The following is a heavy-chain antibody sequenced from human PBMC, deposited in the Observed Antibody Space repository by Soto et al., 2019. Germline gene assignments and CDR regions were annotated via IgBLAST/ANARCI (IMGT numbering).Heavy chain of an antibody. CDR1: GFTFDDYA. CDR2: ISWNSGSI. Sequence: DVQLVESGGGLVQPGRSLRLSCAASGFTFDDYAMHWVRQAPGKGLEWVSGISWNSGSIGYADSVKGRFTISRDNAKNSLYLQMNSLRAEDTALYYCAKGYCSSTSCHNDYWGQGTLVTVSS. CDR3: AKGYCSSTSCHNDY. D-gene: IGHD2-2*02. V-gene: IGHV3-9*01. J-gene: IGHJ4*02.